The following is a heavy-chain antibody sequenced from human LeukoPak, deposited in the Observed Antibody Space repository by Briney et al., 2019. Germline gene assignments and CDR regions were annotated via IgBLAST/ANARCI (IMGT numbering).Heavy chain of an antibody. CDR1: GFTVSSNY. J-gene: IGHJ4*02. D-gene: IGHD6-6*01. V-gene: IGHV3-74*01. Sequence: PGGSLRLSCAASGFTVSSNYMSWVRQAPGKGVVWVSRINSDGSSTSYADSVKGRFTISRDNAKNTLYLQMNSLRAEDTAVYYCARALGFIAPPDYWGQGTLVTVSS. CDR3: ARALGFIAPPDY. CDR2: INSDGSST.